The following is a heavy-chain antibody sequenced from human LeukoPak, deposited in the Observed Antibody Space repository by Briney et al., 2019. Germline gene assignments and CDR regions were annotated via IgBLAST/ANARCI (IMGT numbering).Heavy chain of an antibody. CDR2: ISFDAGTT. CDR1: GFTFHNYA. D-gene: IGHD3-16*01. J-gene: IGHJ4*02. V-gene: IGHV3-43*02. CDR3: AEVSDMATRWGNFDY. Sequence: PGGSLRLSCLASGFTFHNYAMHWVRQAPGKGLEWVSLISFDAGTTDYADSVKGRFTISRDNSKNSLYLQMNSLRTEDTAVYYCAEVSDMATRWGNFDYWGQGTLVTVSS.